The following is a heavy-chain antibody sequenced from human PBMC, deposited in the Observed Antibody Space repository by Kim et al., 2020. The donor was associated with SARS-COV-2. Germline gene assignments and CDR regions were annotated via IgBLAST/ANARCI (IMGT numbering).Heavy chain of an antibody. CDR1: GGSISSSSYY. D-gene: IGHD3-10*01. CDR2: IYYSRST. Sequence: SETLSLTCTVSGGSISSSSYYWGWIRQPPGKGLEWIGSIYYSRSTYYNPPLKSRVPISVATSKNQFSLKLSSVTTADTAVYYCARLGTTYYYGSGTHYFDDWGQGTLVTVSS. J-gene: IGHJ4*02. V-gene: IGHV4-39*01. CDR3: ARLGTTYYYGSGTHYFDD.